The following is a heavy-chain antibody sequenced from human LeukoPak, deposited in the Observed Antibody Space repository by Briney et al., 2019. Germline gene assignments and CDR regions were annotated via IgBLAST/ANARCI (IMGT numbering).Heavy chain of an antibody. D-gene: IGHD2-2*01. J-gene: IGHJ5*02. CDR3: ARDLDRVPEVNWFDP. CDR2: IYYSGST. Sequence: SETLSLTCTVSGGSISSGDYYWSWIRQPPGKGLEWIGYIYYSGSTYYNPSLKSRVTISVDTSKNQFSLKLSSVTAADTAVYYCARDLDRVPEVNWFDPWGQGTLVTVSS. CDR1: GGSISSGDYY. V-gene: IGHV4-30-4*01.